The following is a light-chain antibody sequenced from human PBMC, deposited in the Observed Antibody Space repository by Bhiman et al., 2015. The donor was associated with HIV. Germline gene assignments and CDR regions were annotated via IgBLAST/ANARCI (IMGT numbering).Light chain of an antibody. Sequence: QSVLTQPPSVSAAPGQKVTISCSGGSSNIGNYYVSWYLQLPGTAPKLLIYGNSIRPSGVPDRFSGSKSGTSASLAITGLQAEDEADYYCQSYDSSLSGRVFGGGTKLTVL. CDR3: QSYDSSLSGRV. CDR2: GNS. CDR1: SSNIGNYY. J-gene: IGLJ3*02. V-gene: IGLV1-40*01.